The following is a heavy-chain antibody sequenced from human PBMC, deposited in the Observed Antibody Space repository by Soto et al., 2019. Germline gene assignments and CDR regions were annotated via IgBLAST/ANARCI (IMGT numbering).Heavy chain of an antibody. V-gene: IGHV1-58*01. CDR3: AADYETVVPAAMLNYYYYGMDV. CDR2: IVVGGGNT. J-gene: IGHJ6*02. CDR1: GFTFTSSA. Sequence: GASVKVSCKASGFTFTSSAVQWVRQARGQRLEWIGWIVVGGGNTNYAQKFQERVTITRDMSTSTAYMELSSLRSEDTAVYYCAADYETVVPAAMLNYYYYGMDVWGQGTTVTVSS. D-gene: IGHD2-2*01.